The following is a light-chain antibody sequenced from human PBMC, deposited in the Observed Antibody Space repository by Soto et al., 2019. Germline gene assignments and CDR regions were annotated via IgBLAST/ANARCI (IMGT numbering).Light chain of an antibody. Sequence: QSVLTQPPSVSAAPGQKVTISCSGGSSNIGNNYVSWYQQLPGTAPKLLIYDNNKRPSGIPDRFSGSKSGTSATLGITGLQTGDEADYYCGTWDSSLSAGKVFGTGTKLTVL. CDR2: DNN. J-gene: IGLJ1*01. CDR3: GTWDSSLSAGKV. V-gene: IGLV1-51*01. CDR1: SSNIGNNY.